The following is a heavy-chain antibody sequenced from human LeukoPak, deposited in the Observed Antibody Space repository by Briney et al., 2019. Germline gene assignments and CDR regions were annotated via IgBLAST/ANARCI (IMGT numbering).Heavy chain of an antibody. CDR1: GGSFSGYY. J-gene: IGHJ5*02. Sequence: SEALSLTCAVYGGSFSGYYWSWIRQPPGKGLEWIGEINHSGSTNYNPSLKSRVTISVDTSKNQFSLKLRSVTAADTAVYYCARKEGGQLVNTRRWFDPWGQGTLVTVSS. CDR3: ARKEGGQLVNTRRWFDP. D-gene: IGHD6-13*01. V-gene: IGHV4-34*01. CDR2: INHSGST.